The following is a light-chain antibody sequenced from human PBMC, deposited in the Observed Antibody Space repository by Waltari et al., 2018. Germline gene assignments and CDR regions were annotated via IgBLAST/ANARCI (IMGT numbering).Light chain of an antibody. Sequence: DIVMTQSPDSLAVPLGERATINCKSSETILFNSNNKNYLAWYQQKAGQPPKPPVYWASTRESGVPDRFSGSGSGTDFTLTISSLQAEDVAVYYCQQYYTVSRTFGQGTRVEIK. J-gene: IGKJ1*01. CDR2: WAS. V-gene: IGKV4-1*01. CDR3: QQYYTVSRT. CDR1: ETILFNSNNKNY.